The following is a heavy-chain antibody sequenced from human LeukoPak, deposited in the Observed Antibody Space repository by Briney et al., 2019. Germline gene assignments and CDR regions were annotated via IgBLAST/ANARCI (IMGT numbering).Heavy chain of an antibody. CDR1: GFALTSYT. Sequence: QAGGSLRLSCAASGFALTSYTISWVRQAPGKGLEWVANIRKDGSDIHYVDSVKGRFTISRDNAKNSLYLEMSSLRGEDTALYYCARDTSPRIAAIYYDAFDIWGQGTMVTVSS. CDR2: IRKDGSDI. D-gene: IGHD6-13*01. V-gene: IGHV3-7*01. J-gene: IGHJ3*02. CDR3: ARDTSPRIAAIYYDAFDI.